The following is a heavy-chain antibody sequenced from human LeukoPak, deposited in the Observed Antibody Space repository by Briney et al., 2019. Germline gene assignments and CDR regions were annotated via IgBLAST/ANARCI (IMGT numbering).Heavy chain of an antibody. V-gene: IGHV1-69*13. CDR3: ARTPAVVVVAATHFDY. D-gene: IGHD2-15*01. J-gene: IGHJ4*02. CDR1: GGTFSSYA. CDR2: IIPIFGTA. Sequence: VASVKVSCKASGGTFSSYAISWVRQAPGQRLEWMGGIIPIFGTANYAQKFQGRVTITADESTSTAYMELSSLRSEDTAVYYCARTPAVVVVAATHFDYWGQGTLVTVSS.